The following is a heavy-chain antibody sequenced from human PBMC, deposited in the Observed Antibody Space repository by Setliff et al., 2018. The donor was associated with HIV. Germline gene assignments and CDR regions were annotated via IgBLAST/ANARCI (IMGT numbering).Heavy chain of an antibody. D-gene: IGHD1-1*01. CDR1: GFTLSNYW. V-gene: IGHV3-66*02. CDR2: LYSGGNT. J-gene: IGHJ4*02. CDR3: ARGEPFDY. Sequence: PGGSLRLSCAASGFTLSNYWMSWVRLAPGKGLEWVSVLYSGGNTYYAGSVRGRFTVSRDNSKNTLYLQMNTLRGEDTAIYYCARGEPFDYWGQGTLVTVSS.